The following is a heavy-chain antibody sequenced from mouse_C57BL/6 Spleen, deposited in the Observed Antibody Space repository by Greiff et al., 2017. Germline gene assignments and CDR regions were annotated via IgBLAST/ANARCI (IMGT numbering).Heavy chain of an antibody. J-gene: IGHJ2*01. Sequence: QVQLQQSGPELVKPGASVKISCKASGYAFSSSWMNWVKQRPGKGLEWIGRIYPGDGDTNYNGKFKGKATLTADKSSSTAYMQLSSLTSEDSAVYFCARSVGAYDDHLIDYWGQGTTLTVSS. CDR1: GYAFSSSW. V-gene: IGHV1-82*01. D-gene: IGHD2-3*01. CDR2: IYPGDGDT. CDR3: ARSVGAYDDHLIDY.